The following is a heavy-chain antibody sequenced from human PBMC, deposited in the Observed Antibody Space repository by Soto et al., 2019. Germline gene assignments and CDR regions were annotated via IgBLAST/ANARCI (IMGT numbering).Heavy chain of an antibody. CDR2: IIPIFGTA. CDR1: GGTFSSYA. J-gene: IGHJ4*02. V-gene: IGHV1-69*13. Sequence: ASVKVSCKASGGTFSSYAISWVRQAPGQGLEWMGGIIPIFGTANYAQKFQGRVTITADEFTSTAYMELSSLRSEDTAVYYCARNTTYDSIAADTFDYWGQGALVTVSS. CDR3: ARNTTYDSIAADTFDY. D-gene: IGHD6-13*01.